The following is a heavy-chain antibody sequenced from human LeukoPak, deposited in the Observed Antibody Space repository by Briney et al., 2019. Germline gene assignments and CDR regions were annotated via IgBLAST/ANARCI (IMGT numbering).Heavy chain of an antibody. CDR3: AKGKGSGSYWDAFDV. D-gene: IGHD1-26*01. V-gene: IGHV3-23*01. CDR2: ISVNGGST. J-gene: IGHJ3*01. Sequence: GGSLRLSCAASGFTFSSYAMSWVRQAPGKGLEWVSGISVNGGSTNYADSVKGRFTISRDDSKNTLYLQMNSLRAEDTAIYYCAKGKGSGSYWDAFDVWGQGTMVIVSS. CDR1: GFTFSSYA.